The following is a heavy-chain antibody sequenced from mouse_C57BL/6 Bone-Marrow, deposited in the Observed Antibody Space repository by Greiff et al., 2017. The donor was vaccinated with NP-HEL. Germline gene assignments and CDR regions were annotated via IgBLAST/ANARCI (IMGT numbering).Heavy chain of an antibody. D-gene: IGHD1-1*01. J-gene: IGHJ1*03. CDR1: GFTFSSYG. CDR3: ARPTVVYWYFDV. V-gene: IGHV5-6*02. CDR2: ISSGGSYT. Sequence: EVKLVESGGDLVKPGGSLKLSCAASGFTFSSYGMSWVRQTPDKRLEWVATISSGGSYTYYPDSVKGRFTISRDNAKKTLYLQMSSLKSEDTAMYYCARPTVVYWYFDVWGTGTTVTVSS.